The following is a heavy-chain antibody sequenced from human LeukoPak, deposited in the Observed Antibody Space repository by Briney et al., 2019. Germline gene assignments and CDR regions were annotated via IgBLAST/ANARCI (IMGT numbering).Heavy chain of an antibody. J-gene: IGHJ4*02. CDR3: ARDPRVAAAGNYFDY. Sequence: PGGSLRLSCAASGFTFSSYAMSWVRQAPGKGLEWVSAISGSGGSTYYADSVKGRFTISRDNSKSTLYLQMNSLRAEDTAVCYCARDPRVAAAGNYFDYWGQGTLVTVSS. D-gene: IGHD6-13*01. V-gene: IGHV3-23*01. CDR2: ISGSGGST. CDR1: GFTFSSYA.